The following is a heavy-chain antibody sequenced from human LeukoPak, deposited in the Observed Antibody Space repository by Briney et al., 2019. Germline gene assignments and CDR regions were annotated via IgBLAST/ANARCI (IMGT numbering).Heavy chain of an antibody. V-gene: IGHV3-23*01. CDR1: GFTVSSNY. Sequence: PGGSLRLSCAASGFTVSSNYMSWVRQAPGKGLEWVSAISGSGGSTYYADSVKGRFTISRDNSKNTLYLQMNSLRAEDTAVYYCAKPSGYSGSYYFDYWGQGTLVTVSS. D-gene: IGHD1-26*01. CDR2: ISGSGGST. CDR3: AKPSGYSGSYYFDY. J-gene: IGHJ4*02.